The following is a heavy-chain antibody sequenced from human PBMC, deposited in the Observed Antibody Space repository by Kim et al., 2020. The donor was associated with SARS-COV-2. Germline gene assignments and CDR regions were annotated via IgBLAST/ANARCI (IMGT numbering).Heavy chain of an antibody. D-gene: IGHD3-10*01. V-gene: IGHV4-59*12. CDR3: ALVQGSGLLFGMDV. J-gene: IGHJ6*02. Sequence: SETLSLTCTVSGGSISSYYWSWIRQPPGKGLEWIGYIYYSGSTNYNPSLKSRVTISVDTSKNQFSLKLSSVTAADTAVYYCALVQGSGLLFGMDVWGQGTTVTVSS. CDR1: GGSISSYY. CDR2: IYYSGST.